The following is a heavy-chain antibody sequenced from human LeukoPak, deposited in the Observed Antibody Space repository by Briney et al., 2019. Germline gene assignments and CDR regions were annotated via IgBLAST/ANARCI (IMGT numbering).Heavy chain of an antibody. J-gene: IGHJ4*02. V-gene: IGHV1-2*04. D-gene: IGHD5-18*01. Sequence: ASVKVSCKASGYIFTGSYIYWVRQAPGQGLEWLGWINPDSGDTNYAQKFQGWVTTTRDTSISTVYVELSRLRSDDTAVYYCARGTRGLDSGYSHVDYWGQGTLVTVSP. CDR2: INPDSGDT. CDR1: GYIFTGSY. CDR3: ARGTRGLDSGYSHVDY.